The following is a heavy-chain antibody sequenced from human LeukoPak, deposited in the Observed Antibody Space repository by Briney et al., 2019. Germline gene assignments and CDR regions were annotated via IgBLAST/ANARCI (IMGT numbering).Heavy chain of an antibody. V-gene: IGHV4-61*01. CDR2: IYYSGST. Sequence: SETLSLTCTVSGGSVSSGSYYWSWIRQPPGKGLEWIGYIYYSGSTNYNPSLKSRVTISVDTSKNQFSLKLSSVTAADTAVYYCATAEAGTVRGLYFDYWGQGTLVTVSS. J-gene: IGHJ4*02. D-gene: IGHD6-19*01. CDR1: GGSVSSGSYY. CDR3: ATAEAGTVRGLYFDY.